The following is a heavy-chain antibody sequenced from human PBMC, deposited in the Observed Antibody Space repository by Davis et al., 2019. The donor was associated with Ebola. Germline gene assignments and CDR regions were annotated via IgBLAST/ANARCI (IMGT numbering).Heavy chain of an antibody. V-gene: IGHV3-23*01. D-gene: IGHD3-22*01. CDR1: GFTFSDYY. Sequence: GGSLRLSCAASGFTFSDYYMSWIRQAPGKGLEWVSAISGSGGSTYYADSVKGRFTISRDNSKNTLYLQMNSLRAEDTALYYCAKGLTTGPFDYWGQGTLVTVSS. CDR2: ISGSGGST. J-gene: IGHJ4*02. CDR3: AKGLTTGPFDY.